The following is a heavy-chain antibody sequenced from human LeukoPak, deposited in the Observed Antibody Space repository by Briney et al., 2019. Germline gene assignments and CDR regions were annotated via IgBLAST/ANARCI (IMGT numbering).Heavy chain of an antibody. V-gene: IGHV4-30-2*01. J-gene: IGHJ5*02. CDR1: GGSISSGGYY. Sequence: PSETLSLTCTVSGGSISSGGYYWSWIRQPPGKGLEWIGYIYHSGGTYYNPSLKSRVTISVDRSKNQFSLKLSSVTAADTAVYYCARVRDIVVVPAAWFDPWGQGTLVTVSS. CDR3: ARVRDIVVVPAAWFDP. D-gene: IGHD2-2*01. CDR2: IYHSGGT.